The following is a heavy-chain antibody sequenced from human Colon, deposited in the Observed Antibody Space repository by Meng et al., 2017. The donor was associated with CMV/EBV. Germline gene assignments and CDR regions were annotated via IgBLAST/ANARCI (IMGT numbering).Heavy chain of an antibody. D-gene: IGHD2-2*01. CDR1: GFTFSDYT. CDR3: AREGYCSSAGCYAGYYYGLDV. J-gene: IGHJ6*02. CDR2: ISSSSSYI. V-gene: IGHV3-21*01. Sequence: GGSLRLSCAASGFTFSDYTMNWVRQAPGKGLEWVSSISSSSSYIYYAESVKGRFTISRDNAKHSLYLQMNSLRTEDTAVYYCAREGYCSSAGCYAGYYYGLDVWGQGTTVTVSS.